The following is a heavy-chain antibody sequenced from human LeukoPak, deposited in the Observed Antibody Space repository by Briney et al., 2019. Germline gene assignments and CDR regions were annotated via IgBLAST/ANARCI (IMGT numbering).Heavy chain of an antibody. CDR1: GGSFSGYY. D-gene: IGHD3-22*01. CDR3: ARGRITMIVVVMYWYFDL. CDR2: INHSGST. V-gene: IGHV4-34*01. J-gene: IGHJ2*01. Sequence: SETLSLTCAVYGGSFSGYYWSWIRQPPGKGLEWIGEINHSGSTNYNPSLKSRVTISVDTSKNQFSLKLSSVTAADTAVYYCARGRITMIVVVMYWYFDLWGRGTLVTVSS.